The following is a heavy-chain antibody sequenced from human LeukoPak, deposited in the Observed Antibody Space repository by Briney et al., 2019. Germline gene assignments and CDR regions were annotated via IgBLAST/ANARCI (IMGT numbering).Heavy chain of an antibody. CDR1: GFTFSSYC. D-gene: IGHD5-24*01. CDR2: INSDGRST. CDR3: ASGRDGYNYFDS. Sequence: GGSLRLSCAASGFTFSSYCMHWVRQAPGKGLVWVSRINSDGRSTNYAESVKGRFTISRDNAKNTLYLQMNSLRAEDTAVYYCASGRDGYNYFDSWGQGILVTVSS. J-gene: IGHJ4*02. V-gene: IGHV3-74*01.